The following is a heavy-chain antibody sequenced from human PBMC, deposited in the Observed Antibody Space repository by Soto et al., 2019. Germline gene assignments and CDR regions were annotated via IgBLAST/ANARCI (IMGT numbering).Heavy chain of an antibody. D-gene: IGHD6-19*01. Sequence: QVQLVQSGAEVKKPGSSVKVSCKASGGTFSSYAISWVRQAPGQGLEWMGGIIPIFGTANYAQKFRGRVTITADESTSTAYMELSSRRAEDTAVYYCARDSPGISVAGKGGYWGQGTLVTVSS. J-gene: IGHJ4*02. CDR1: GGTFSSYA. CDR3: ARDSPGISVAGKGGY. V-gene: IGHV1-69*12. CDR2: IIPIFGTA.